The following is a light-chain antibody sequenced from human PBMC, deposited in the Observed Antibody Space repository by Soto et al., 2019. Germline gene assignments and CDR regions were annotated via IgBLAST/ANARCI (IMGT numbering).Light chain of an antibody. CDR1: QSVSTN. J-gene: IGKJ1*01. CDR3: QQYNSYSAA. Sequence: EIVMTQSPAILSVSPGERSTLSCRASQSVSTNLAWFQQKPGQAPRLLFTAASTRATGIPARFTGSGSGTEFILTISSLQPDDFATYYCQQYNSYSAAFGQGTKVDI. CDR2: AAS. V-gene: IGKV3-15*01.